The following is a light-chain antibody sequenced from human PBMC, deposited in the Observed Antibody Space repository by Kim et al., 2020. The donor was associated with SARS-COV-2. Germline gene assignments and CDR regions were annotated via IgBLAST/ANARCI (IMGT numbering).Light chain of an antibody. Sequence: ATINCKSSPSVLYSSNNKNYLAWYQQKPGQPPKLLIYWTSTRESGVPDRFSGSGSGTDFTLTISSLQAEDVAVYYCQQYYSTPLTFGGGTKVYIK. CDR3: QQYYSTPLT. J-gene: IGKJ4*01. V-gene: IGKV4-1*01. CDR1: PSVLYSSNNKNY. CDR2: WTS.